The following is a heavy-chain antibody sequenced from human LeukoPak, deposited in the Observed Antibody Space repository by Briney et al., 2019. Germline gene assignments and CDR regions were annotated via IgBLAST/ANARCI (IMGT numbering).Heavy chain of an antibody. V-gene: IGHV1-18*01. Sequence: ASVKVSCKASGYTFTSYGISWVRQAPGQGLEWMGWISAYNGNTNYAQKLQGRVTMTTDTSTSTAYMELRSLRSDDTAVYYCARDPGCSGGSCYYRYYYYGMDVWGQGTTVTVS. D-gene: IGHD2-15*01. CDR3: ARDPGCSGGSCYYRYYYYGMDV. CDR1: GYTFTSYG. CDR2: ISAYNGNT. J-gene: IGHJ6*02.